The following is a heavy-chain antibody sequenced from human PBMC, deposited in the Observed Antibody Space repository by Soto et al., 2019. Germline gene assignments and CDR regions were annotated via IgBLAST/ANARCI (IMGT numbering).Heavy chain of an antibody. CDR1: GYTFTSYG. CDR2: ISAYNGNT. CDR3: ARVRPPLYYDSSGYYHGPDWFDP. V-gene: IGHV1-18*01. D-gene: IGHD3-22*01. J-gene: IGHJ5*02. Sequence: ASVKVSCKASGYTFTSYGISWVRQAPGQGLEWMGWISAYNGNTNYAQKLQGRVTMTTDTSTSTAYMELRSLRSDDTAVYYCARVRPPLYYDSSGYYHGPDWFDPWGQGTLVTVSS.